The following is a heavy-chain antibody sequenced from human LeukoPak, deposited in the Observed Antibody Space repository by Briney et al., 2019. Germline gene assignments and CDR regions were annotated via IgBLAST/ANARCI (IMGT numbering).Heavy chain of an antibody. Sequence: ASVKVPCKASGYPFTTCYIHWVRQALGQGLEWMGWINPNNGATKYVQKFQGRVTMTRDTSISTVYLEVSSLRYDDMAVYYCARGGGERHVDYWGQGTLVTVSS. CDR2: INPNNGAT. D-gene: IGHD4-17*01. J-gene: IGHJ4*02. CDR3: ARGGGERHVDY. CDR1: GYPFTTCY. V-gene: IGHV1-2*02.